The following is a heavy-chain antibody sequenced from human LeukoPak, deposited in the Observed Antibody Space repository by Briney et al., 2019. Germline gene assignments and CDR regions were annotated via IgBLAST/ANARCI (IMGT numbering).Heavy chain of an antibody. V-gene: IGHV1-8*01. J-gene: IGHJ6*02. Sequence: ASVKVSCKASGYTFTSYEINWVRQATGQGLEWMAGMNPNSGNTGYAQKFQGRVTMTRDTSISTAYMELSSLRPEDTAVYYCARGINGMDVWGQGTTVTVSS. CDR1: GYTFTSYE. CDR3: ARGINGMDV. CDR2: MNPNSGNT. D-gene: IGHD1-14*01.